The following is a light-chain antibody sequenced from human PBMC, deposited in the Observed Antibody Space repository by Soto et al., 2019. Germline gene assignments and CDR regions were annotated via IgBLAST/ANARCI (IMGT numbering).Light chain of an antibody. CDR2: DAS. Sequence: EIVLTQSPATLSLSPGERATVSCRASQSVSSHLAWYQQTRGQAPRLLIYDASSRASGIPARFSGSGSGTDFTLTISSLEPEDFAVYYCHQRSNWPPDTFGQGTRREIK. CDR3: HQRSNWPPDT. CDR1: QSVSSH. J-gene: IGKJ5*01. V-gene: IGKV3-11*01.